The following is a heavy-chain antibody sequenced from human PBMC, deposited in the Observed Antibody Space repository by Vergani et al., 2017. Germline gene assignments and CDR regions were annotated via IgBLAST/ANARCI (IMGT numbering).Heavy chain of an antibody. CDR2: IDPSDSYT. J-gene: IGHJ1*01. CDR3: ASRDSSGYYSAEYFQH. V-gene: IGHV5-10-1*03. D-gene: IGHD3-22*01. Sequence: EVQLVQSGAEVRKPGESLRISCKGSGYSFTSNWISWVRQKPGKGLEWMGKIDPSDSYTNYSPSFQGHVTISADKSISTAYLQWSSLKASDTAMYYCASRDSSGYYSAEYFQHWGQGTLVTVSS. CDR1: GYSFTSNW.